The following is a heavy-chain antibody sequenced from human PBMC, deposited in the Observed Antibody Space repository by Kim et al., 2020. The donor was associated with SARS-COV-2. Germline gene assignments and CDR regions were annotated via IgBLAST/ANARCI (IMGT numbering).Heavy chain of an antibody. D-gene: IGHD6-13*01. CDR1: GYTFTGYY. V-gene: IGHV1-2*02. CDR2: INPNSGGT. Sequence: ASVKVSCKASGYTFTGYYMHWVRQAPGQGLEWMGWINPNSGGTHYAQMFQVRVTMTRETSISTAYMELSRLRSDDTAVYYCAIFEQQLEEVGLDYWGQGTLGTVST. CDR3: AIFEQQLEEVGLDY. J-gene: IGHJ4*02.